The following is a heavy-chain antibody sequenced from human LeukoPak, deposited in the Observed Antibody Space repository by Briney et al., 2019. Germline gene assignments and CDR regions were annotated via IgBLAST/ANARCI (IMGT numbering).Heavy chain of an antibody. CDR1: GGSISSYY. V-gene: IGHV4-4*07. Sequence: SETLSLTCTVSGGSISSYYWSWVRQPAGKGLEWIGRIYSSGSTNYNSSLKSRVTMSVDTSKNQFSLKLSSVTAADTAVYYCARDLRNETPGWFDPWGQGTLVTVSS. CDR3: ARDLRNETPGWFDP. J-gene: IGHJ5*02. CDR2: IYSSGST. D-gene: IGHD1-1*01.